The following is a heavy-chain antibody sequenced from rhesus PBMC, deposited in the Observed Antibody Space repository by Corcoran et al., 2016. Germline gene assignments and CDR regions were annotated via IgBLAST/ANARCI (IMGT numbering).Heavy chain of an antibody. Sequence: QVQLQESGPGLVKPSVTLSLTCAVSGGSFRSSNWLSWIRPPPGKGLEWIGYISGSSGSTYSNPSLKSRVTISTDTSKNQFSLKLSSVTAADTAVYYCARDRGNIWTGGENVWDPGVLVTVSS. J-gene: IGHJ5-1*01. V-gene: IGHV4-65*01. D-gene: IGHD3-3*01. CDR2: ISGSSGST. CDR1: GGSFRSSNW. CDR3: ARDRGNIWTGGENV.